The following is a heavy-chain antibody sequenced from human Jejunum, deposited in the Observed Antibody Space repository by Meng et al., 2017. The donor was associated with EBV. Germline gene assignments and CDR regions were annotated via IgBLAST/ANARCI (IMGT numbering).Heavy chain of an antibody. Sequence: HLQRQESGSGLVKPSETLSLTCAVSGGSISSGGYSWHWIRQPPGKGLQWIGYIYYSGSAFYNPSLKSRVTLSVDRSKNQFSLNLSSVTAADTAVYYCARGAYFDYWGQGTLVTVSS. J-gene: IGHJ4*02. CDR1: GGSISSGGYS. V-gene: IGHV4-30-2*01. CDR3: ARGAYFDY. CDR2: IYYSGSA.